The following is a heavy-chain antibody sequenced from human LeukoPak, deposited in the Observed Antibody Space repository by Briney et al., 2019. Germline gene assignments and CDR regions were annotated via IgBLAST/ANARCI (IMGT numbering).Heavy chain of an antibody. V-gene: IGHV4-38-2*02. Sequence: PSETLSLTCTVSGYSIISDYYWGWIRQSPGKGLEWIGSVYHSGSTHYNPSLGSRVTMSVDTSKNQFSLKLNSVTAADTAVYYCARNTSGHSFEYWGQGTLVTVSS. J-gene: IGHJ4*02. CDR3: ARNTSGHSFEY. CDR2: VYHSGST. D-gene: IGHD6-19*01. CDR1: GYSIISDYY.